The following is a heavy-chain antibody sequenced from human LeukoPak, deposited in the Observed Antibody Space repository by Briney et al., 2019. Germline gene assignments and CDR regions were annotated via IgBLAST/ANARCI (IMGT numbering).Heavy chain of an antibody. Sequence: GGSLRLSCAASGFSVSAESLSWVRQAPGKGLEWVSILFGVGTTHFADSVKGRFTISRDISKNTLYLQMNSLRAEDTAVYYCAILGRNLYYFASSGQGTLVTVSS. D-gene: IGHD1-14*01. V-gene: IGHV3-53*01. CDR3: AILGRNLYYFAS. CDR2: LFGVGTT. J-gene: IGHJ4*02. CDR1: GFSVSAES.